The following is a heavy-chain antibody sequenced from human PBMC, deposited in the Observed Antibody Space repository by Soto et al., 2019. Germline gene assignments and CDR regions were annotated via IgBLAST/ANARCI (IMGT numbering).Heavy chain of an antibody. Sequence: GASVKVSCKASGFTFITYDFRWVRQAAGHGLEWMGWMNPNNGNAGFAQKFRGRINMTRNTSISTAYLELSSLRSDDTAVYYCARDLGNAVGYSYGPGVYWGQGTLVTVSS. CDR2: MNPNNGNA. D-gene: IGHD5-18*01. CDR3: ARDLGNAVGYSYGPGVY. CDR1: GFTFITYD. V-gene: IGHV1-8*01. J-gene: IGHJ4*02.